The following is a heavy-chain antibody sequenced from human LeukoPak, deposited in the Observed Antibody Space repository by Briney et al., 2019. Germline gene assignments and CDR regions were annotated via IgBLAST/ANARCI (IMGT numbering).Heavy chain of an antibody. CDR2: IDNGGGGT. V-gene: IGHV3-74*01. D-gene: IGHD3-3*01. J-gene: IGHJ6*03. CDR1: GFTFSGYW. Sequence: GGSLRVSCAASGFTFSGYWMHWVRQVPEKGLVLVSRIDNGGGGTTYADSVKGRFTVSRDNAKNTLYLQMNSLRAEDTAIYYCARGGGWDTIFRVVQYMDVWGKGTTVTVSS. CDR3: ARGGGWDTIFRVVQYMDV.